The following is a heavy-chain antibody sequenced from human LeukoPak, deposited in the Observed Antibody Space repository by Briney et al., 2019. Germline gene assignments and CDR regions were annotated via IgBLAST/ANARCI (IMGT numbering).Heavy chain of an antibody. CDR1: GYTFTGYY. D-gene: IGHD7-27*01. J-gene: IGHJ4*02. CDR3: ARGPPNWGYDY. CDR2: MSPNSGDT. V-gene: IGHV1-8*02. Sequence: VASVKVSCKASGYTFTGYYMHWVRQATGQRPEWMGWMSPNSGDTGYAQKFQDRVTMTRNTSISTAYMELSSLRSDDTAVYYCARGPPNWGYDYWGPGTLVTVSS.